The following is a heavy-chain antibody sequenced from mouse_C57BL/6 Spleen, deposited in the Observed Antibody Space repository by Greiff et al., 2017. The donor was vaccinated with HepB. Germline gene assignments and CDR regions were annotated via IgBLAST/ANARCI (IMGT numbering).Heavy chain of an antibody. CDR3: ARGGYYGSSYASYWYFDV. CDR1: GYTFPSYW. D-gene: IGHD1-1*01. J-gene: IGHJ1*03. Sequence: QVQLQQPGAELVRPGSSVKLSCKASGYTFPSYWMHWVKQRPIQGLEWIGNIDPSDSENHYNQKFKDKATLTVDKSSSTAYMQLSSLTSEEAAVYYCARGGYYGSSYASYWYFDVWGTGTTVTVSS. V-gene: IGHV1-52*01. CDR2: IDPSDSEN.